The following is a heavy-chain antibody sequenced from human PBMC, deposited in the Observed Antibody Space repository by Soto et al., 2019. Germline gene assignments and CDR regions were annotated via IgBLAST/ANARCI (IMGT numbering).Heavy chain of an antibody. CDR2: IIPIFGTA. CDR1: GYNFNDYY. D-gene: IGHD4-4*01. Sequence: QVQLVQSGAEVKEPGASVRLSCKASGYNFNDYYIYWVRQAPGQGLEWMGGIIPIFGTANYAQKFQGRVTITADESTSTAYMELSSLRSEDTAVYYCARGYGPDYSNFAYYYAMDVWGQGTTVTVSS. CDR3: ARGYGPDYSNFAYYYAMDV. V-gene: IGHV1-69*01. J-gene: IGHJ6*02.